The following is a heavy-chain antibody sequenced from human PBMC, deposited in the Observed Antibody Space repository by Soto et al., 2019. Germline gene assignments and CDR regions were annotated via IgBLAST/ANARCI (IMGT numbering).Heavy chain of an antibody. V-gene: IGHV1-18*01. Sequence: GASVKVSCKASGYTFTSYGISWVRQAPGQGLEWMGWISAYNGNTNYGQKLQGRVTMTTDTSTSTAYMELRSLRSDDTAVYYCARAGAYYDSSGYRTTPLYFDYWGQGTLVTVSS. D-gene: IGHD3-22*01. CDR3: ARAGAYYDSSGYRTTPLYFDY. CDR1: GYTFTSYG. J-gene: IGHJ4*02. CDR2: ISAYNGNT.